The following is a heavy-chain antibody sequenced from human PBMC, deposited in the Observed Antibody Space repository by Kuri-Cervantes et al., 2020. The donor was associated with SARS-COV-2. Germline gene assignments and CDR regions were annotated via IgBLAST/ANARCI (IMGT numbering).Heavy chain of an antibody. V-gene: IGHV3-30-3*01. CDR2: ISYDGNNK. CDR3: AKDCVGVLDS. Sequence: GESLKISCAASGFDFSRSAMHWVRQAPGKGLEWVAVISYDGNNKNCTASGKGRFTIARDNSRNTLYLQKRSLRTEDTAFYYCAKDCVGVLDSWGQGTLVTVSS. CDR1: GFDFSRSA. J-gene: IGHJ4*02. D-gene: IGHD2-8*01.